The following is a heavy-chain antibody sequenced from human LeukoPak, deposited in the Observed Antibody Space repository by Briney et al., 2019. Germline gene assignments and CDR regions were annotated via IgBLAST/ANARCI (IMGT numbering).Heavy chain of an antibody. CDR3: AKADYGDYELSFDY. CDR1: GFTFSIYA. Sequence: GGSLRLSCAVSGFTFSIYAMSWVRQAPGKGLEWVSTISGSGGSTYYADSVKGRFTISRDNSKNTLILQMNSLRAEDTAVYYCAKADYGDYELSFDYWGQGTLVTVSS. V-gene: IGHV3-23*01. CDR2: ISGSGGST. J-gene: IGHJ4*02. D-gene: IGHD4-17*01.